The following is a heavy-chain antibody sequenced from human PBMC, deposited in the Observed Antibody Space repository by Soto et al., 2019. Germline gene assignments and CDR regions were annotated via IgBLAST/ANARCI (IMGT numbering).Heavy chain of an antibody. CDR3: ARGYYDSSVSPQWGNY. CDR1: GFTVSSNY. CDR2: IYSDDST. D-gene: IGHD3-22*01. Sequence: EVQLVESGGGLVQPGGSLRLSCAASGFTVSSNYMTWVRQAPGKGLEWVSVIYSDDSTYYADSVKGRFTISRDNSKNTPFLQMNRLRAEDTAVYYCARGYYDSSVSPQWGNYCGQGTLVTVSS. V-gene: IGHV3-66*01. J-gene: IGHJ4*02.